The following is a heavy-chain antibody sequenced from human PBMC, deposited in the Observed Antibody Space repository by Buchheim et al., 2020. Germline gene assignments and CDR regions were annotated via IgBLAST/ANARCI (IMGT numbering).Heavy chain of an antibody. CDR1: GFTFSSYG. CDR2: IWYDGSNK. Sequence: QVQLVESGGGVVQPGRSLRLSCAASGFTFSSYGMHWVRQAPGKGLEWVAVIWYDGSNKYYADSVKGRFTISRDNSKNTLYLQMNSLRAEDTAVYYCARDGSGFFKYYFDYWGQGTL. J-gene: IGHJ4*02. CDR3: ARDGSGFFKYYFDY. D-gene: IGHD3-10*01. V-gene: IGHV3-33*01.